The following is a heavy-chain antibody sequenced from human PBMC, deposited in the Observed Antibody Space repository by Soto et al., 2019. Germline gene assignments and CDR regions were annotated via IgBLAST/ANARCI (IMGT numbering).Heavy chain of an antibody. V-gene: IGHV3-23*01. D-gene: IGHD3-3*01. Sequence: EVQLLESGGGLVQPGGSLRLSCAASGFTFSSYAMSWVRQAPGKGLEWVSAISGSGGSTYYADSVKGRFTISRANSKNPRYRQMTSRKAEDTPVYYGPKDIPFFGVPPPTAGSDPWAREPWSPSPQ. CDR2: ISGSGGST. CDR3: PKDIPFFGVPPPTAGSDP. CDR1: GFTFSSYA. J-gene: IGHJ5*02.